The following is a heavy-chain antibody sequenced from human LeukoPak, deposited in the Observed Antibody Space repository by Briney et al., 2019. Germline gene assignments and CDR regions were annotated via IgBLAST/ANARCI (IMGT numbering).Heavy chain of an antibody. Sequence: GGSLRLSCAASGFTFSDYYMSWIRQAPGKGLEWVANIKEDGSEKYYVDSVKGRFTISRDNAKNSLYLQMNSLRAEDTAVYYCASLYCSSTRCLTKGYYYYYMDVWGKGTTVTVSS. V-gene: IGHV3-7*01. CDR3: ASLYCSSTRCLTKGYYYYYMDV. D-gene: IGHD2-2*01. J-gene: IGHJ6*03. CDR1: GFTFSDYY. CDR2: IKEDGSEK.